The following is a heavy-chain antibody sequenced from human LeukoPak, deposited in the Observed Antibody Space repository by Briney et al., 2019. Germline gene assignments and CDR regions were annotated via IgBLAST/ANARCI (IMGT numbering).Heavy chain of an antibody. V-gene: IGHV3-23*01. CDR3: AKDPRVGSRVATPCH. Sequence: GGSLRLSGAASGFTFTSYAMSWVRQAPGKGLEWVSAISGSGGSTYYADSVKGRFTISRDNSKSTLFLQMNSLRAEDTAVYYCAKDPRVGSRVATPCHWGQGTLVTVSS. CDR2: ISGSGGST. D-gene: IGHD5-24*01. CDR1: GFTFTSYA. J-gene: IGHJ4*02.